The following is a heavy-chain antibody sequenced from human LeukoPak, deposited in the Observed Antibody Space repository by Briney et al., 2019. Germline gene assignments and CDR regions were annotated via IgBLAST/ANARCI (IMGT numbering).Heavy chain of an antibody. Sequence: SETLSLTCTVSGDSINGPSYDWGWIRQPPGKGLEWISRLYYTGNTYYNPSLESRVTVSGDPSNQFSLRLRSVTAADTALYYCARHEAFWYVDSPDDLWINWFDPWGQGTLVTVSS. CDR2: LYYTGNT. V-gene: IGHV4-39*01. CDR1: GDSINGPSYD. J-gene: IGHJ5*02. D-gene: IGHD3-22*01. CDR3: ARHEAFWYVDSPDDLWINWFDP.